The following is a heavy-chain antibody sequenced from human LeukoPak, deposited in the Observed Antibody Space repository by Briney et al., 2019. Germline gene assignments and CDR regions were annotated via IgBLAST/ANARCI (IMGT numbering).Heavy chain of an antibody. Sequence: GGSLRLSCAASGFTVSSNYMSWVRQAPGKGLEWVSVIYSGGSTYYADSVKGRFTISRDNSKNTLYLQMNSLSAEDTAVYYCARSITIFGVVIDAFDIWGQGTMVTVSS. CDR2: IYSGGST. CDR1: GFTVSSNY. J-gene: IGHJ3*02. D-gene: IGHD3-3*01. CDR3: ARSITIFGVVIDAFDI. V-gene: IGHV3-53*01.